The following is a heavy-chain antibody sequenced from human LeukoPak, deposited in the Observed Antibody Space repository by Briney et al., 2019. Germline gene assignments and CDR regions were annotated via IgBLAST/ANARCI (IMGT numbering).Heavy chain of an antibody. CDR1: GYTFTSYD. V-gene: IGHV1-69*05. CDR3: ARDRGVGATGVYYFDY. Sequence: SVKVSCKASGYTFTSYDINWVRQAPGQGLEWMGRIIPIFGTANYAQKFQGRVTITTDESTSTAYMELSSLRSEDTAVYYCARDRGVGATGVYYFDYWGQGTLVTVSS. CDR2: IIPIFGTA. D-gene: IGHD1-26*01. J-gene: IGHJ4*02.